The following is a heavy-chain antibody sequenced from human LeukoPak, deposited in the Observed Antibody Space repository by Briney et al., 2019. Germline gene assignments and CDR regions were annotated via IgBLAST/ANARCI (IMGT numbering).Heavy chain of an antibody. CDR1: GGSFSGYY. Sequence: SETLSLTCAVYGGSFSGYYWSWIRQPPGKGLEWIGEINHSGSTNYNPSLKSRVTISVDTSKNQFSLNLTSVTAADKAVYYCARDRAAGSDWLDPWGQGTLVTVSS. D-gene: IGHD3-10*01. CDR2: INHSGST. V-gene: IGHV4-34*01. J-gene: IGHJ5*02. CDR3: ARDRAAGSDWLDP.